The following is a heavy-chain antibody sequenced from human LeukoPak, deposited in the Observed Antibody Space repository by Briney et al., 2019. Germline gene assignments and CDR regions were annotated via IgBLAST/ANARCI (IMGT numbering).Heavy chain of an antibody. J-gene: IGHJ4*02. V-gene: IGHV4-31*03. CDR3: ARAEPGGYFDY. D-gene: IGHD1-26*01. CDR2: IYYSGST. CDR1: GGSISSGGYY. Sequence: SETLSVTCTVSGGSISSGGYYWRWIRQHPGRGLEWIGYIYYSGSTYYNPSLKSRVTISVDTSKNQFSLKLSSVTAADTAVYYCARAEPGGYFDYWGQGTLVTVSS.